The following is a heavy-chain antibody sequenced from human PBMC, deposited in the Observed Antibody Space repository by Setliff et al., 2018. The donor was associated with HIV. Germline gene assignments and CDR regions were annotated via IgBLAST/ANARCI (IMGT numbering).Heavy chain of an antibody. CDR2: IDHSGST. V-gene: IGHV4-34*01. D-gene: IGHD6-19*01. CDR3: ARGLRYGWYGYYYYMDV. CDR1: GGSFSGYH. J-gene: IGHJ6*03. Sequence: SETLSLTCAVYGGSFSGYHWSWIRQSPGKGLEWIGEIDHSGSTDDNPSLKSRVTISVDTSKNQFSLKLSSVSAADTGVYYCARGLRYGWYGYYYYMDVWGKGTTVTVSS.